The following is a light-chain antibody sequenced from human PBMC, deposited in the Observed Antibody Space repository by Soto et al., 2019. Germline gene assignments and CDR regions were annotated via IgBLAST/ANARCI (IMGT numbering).Light chain of an antibody. Sequence: QSVLTKPPSVSGAPGQRGTLSCTGSSSNIGAGYDVHGYQQLPGTAPKLLIYGNSNRPSGVPDRFSGSKSGTSASLAITGLQAEDEADYYCQSYDSSLGGWVFGGGTKLTVL. V-gene: IGLV1-40*01. CDR3: QSYDSSLGGWV. J-gene: IGLJ3*02. CDR1: SSNIGAGYD. CDR2: GNS.